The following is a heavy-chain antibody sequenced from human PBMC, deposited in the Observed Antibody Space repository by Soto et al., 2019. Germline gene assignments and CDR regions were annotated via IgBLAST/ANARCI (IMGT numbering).Heavy chain of an antibody. D-gene: IGHD6-13*01. Sequence: GASVKVSCKASGGTFSSYAISWVRQAPGQGLEWMGGIIPIFGTANYAQKFQGRVTITADESTSTAYMELSSLRSEDTAVYYCASRGYEEAAAGMDFDYWGQGTLVTVSS. CDR1: GGTFSSYA. CDR2: IIPIFGTA. V-gene: IGHV1-69*13. CDR3: ASRGYEEAAAGMDFDY. J-gene: IGHJ4*02.